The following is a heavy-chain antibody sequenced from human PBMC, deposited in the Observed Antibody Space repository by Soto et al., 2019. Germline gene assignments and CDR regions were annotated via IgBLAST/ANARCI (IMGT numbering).Heavy chain of an antibody. V-gene: IGHV1-8*01. CDR3: ARGNHFNYAGFDV. D-gene: IGHD3-16*01. J-gene: IGHJ6*02. Sequence: GASVKVSCKASGYTFSDFDINWLRQTSGQGPEWMGWMNAKSGDTFFAQRFHDKFNMTWDTSLTTAYMEVGSLTSDHAAIYYCARGNHFNYAGFDVWGQGTTVTVSS. CDR2: MNAKSGDT. CDR1: GYTFSDFD.